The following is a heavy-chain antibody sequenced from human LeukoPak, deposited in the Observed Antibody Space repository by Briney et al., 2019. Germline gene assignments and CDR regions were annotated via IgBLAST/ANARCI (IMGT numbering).Heavy chain of an antibody. CDR3: ARVLTYSSGWYVY. J-gene: IGHJ4*02. CDR1: GYTFTNYD. Sequence: GASVKVSCKASGYTFTNYDINWVRQATGQGLEWMGWINPNSGGTNYAQKFQGRVTMTRDTSISTAYMELSRLGSDDTAVYYCARVLTYSSGWYVYWGQGTLVTVSS. CDR2: INPNSGGT. V-gene: IGHV1-2*02. D-gene: IGHD6-19*01.